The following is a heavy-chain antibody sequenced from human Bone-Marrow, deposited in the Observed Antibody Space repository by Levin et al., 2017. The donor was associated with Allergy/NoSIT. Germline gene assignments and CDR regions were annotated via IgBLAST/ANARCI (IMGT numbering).Heavy chain of an antibody. CDR3: AKDDAHGSGSYYYYYGMDV. D-gene: IGHD3-10*01. CDR2: ISYDGSNK. J-gene: IGHJ6*02. Sequence: QAGGSLRLSCAASGFTFSSYGMHWVRQAPGKGLEWVAVISYDGSNKYYADSVKGRFTISRDNSKNTLYLQMNSLRAEDTAVYYCAKDDAHGSGSYYYYYGMDVWGQGTTVTVSS. V-gene: IGHV3-30*18. CDR1: GFTFSSYG.